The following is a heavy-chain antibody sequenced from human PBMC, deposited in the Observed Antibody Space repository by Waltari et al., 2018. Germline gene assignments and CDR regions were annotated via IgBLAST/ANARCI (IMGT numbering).Heavy chain of an antibody. CDR3: ARAKDAFDI. V-gene: IGHV3-33*01. Sequence: QVQLVESGGGVVQPGRSLRLSCAASGFTFSRYGMHWVRQAPGKEVGWVEVIWYDGSNKYYADSVKGRLTISRDNSKNTLYLQMNSLRAEDTAVYYCARAKDAFDIWGQGTMVTVSS. J-gene: IGHJ3*02. CDR2: IWYDGSNK. CDR1: GFTFSRYG.